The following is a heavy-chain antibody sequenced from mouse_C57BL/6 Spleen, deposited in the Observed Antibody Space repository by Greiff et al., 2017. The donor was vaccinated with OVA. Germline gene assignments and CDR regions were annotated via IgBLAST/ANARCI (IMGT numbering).Heavy chain of an antibody. CDR2: IYPRSGNT. J-gene: IGHJ2*01. V-gene: IGHV1-81*01. D-gene: IGHD2-4*01. CDR3: AREGYYEPGSYFDY. CDR1: GYTFTSYG. Sequence: QVQLQQSGAELARPGASVKLSCKASGYTFTSYGISWVKQRTGQGLEWIGEIYPRSGNTYYNEKFKGKATLTADKSSSTAYMELRSLTSEDSAVYFCAREGYYEPGSYFDYWGQGTTLTVSS.